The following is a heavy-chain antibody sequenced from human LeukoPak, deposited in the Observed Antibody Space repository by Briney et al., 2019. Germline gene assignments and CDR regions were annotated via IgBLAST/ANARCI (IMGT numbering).Heavy chain of an antibody. D-gene: IGHD6-13*01. CDR2: ISSSSSYI. J-gene: IGHJ4*02. CDR3: ASLSTVGSSWYTYYFDY. V-gene: IGHV3-21*01. Sequence: GGSLRLSCAASGFTFSSYSMNWVRQAPGKGLEWVSSISSSSSYIYYADSVKGRFTISRDNAKNLLYLQMNSLRAEDTAVYYCASLSTVGSSWYTYYFDYWGQGTLVTVSS. CDR1: GFTFSSYS.